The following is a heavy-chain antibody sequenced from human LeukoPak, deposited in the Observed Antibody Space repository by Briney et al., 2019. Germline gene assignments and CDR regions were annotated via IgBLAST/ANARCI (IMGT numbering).Heavy chain of an antibody. D-gene: IGHD4-11*01. Sequence: GGSLRLSCAASGFTFSTYWMTWVRQAPGKGLEWVATIKQDGGEKYYVDSVKGRFTISRDNAKNLLYLQMNSLRAEDTAVYYCARGYSNYGYAFDIWGQGTMVTVSS. V-gene: IGHV3-7*01. CDR1: GFTFSTYW. J-gene: IGHJ3*02. CDR3: ARGYSNYGYAFDI. CDR2: IKQDGGEK.